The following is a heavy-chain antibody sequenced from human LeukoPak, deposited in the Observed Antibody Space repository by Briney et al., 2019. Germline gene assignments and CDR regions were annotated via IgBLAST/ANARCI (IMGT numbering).Heavy chain of an antibody. CDR1: GFTFSSYA. J-gene: IGHJ4*02. Sequence: GGSLRLSCAASGFTFSSYALSWVRQAPGKGLEWVSGITDSGTGTYYADSVKGRFTISRDNSKNTLYLQMNSLRAEDTAVYYCVKVTSAYWGQGTLVTVSS. V-gene: IGHV3-23*01. CDR2: ITDSGTGT. CDR3: VKVTSAY.